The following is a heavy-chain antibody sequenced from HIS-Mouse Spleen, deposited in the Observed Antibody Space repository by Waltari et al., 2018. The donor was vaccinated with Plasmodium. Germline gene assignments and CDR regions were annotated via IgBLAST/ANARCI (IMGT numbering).Heavy chain of an antibody. V-gene: IGHV3-11*01. Sequence: QVQLVESGGGLVKPGGSLRLSCAASGFTFSDYYMSWIRQAPGKGLEWVSYISSSGSTIYYADSVKGRFTISRDNAKNALYLQMNSLRAEDTAVYYCARDLLVGTYYYYGMDVWGQGTTVTVSS. J-gene: IGHJ6*02. CDR3: ARDLLVGTYYYYGMDV. D-gene: IGHD2-2*01. CDR2: ISSSGSTI. CDR1: GFTFSDYY.